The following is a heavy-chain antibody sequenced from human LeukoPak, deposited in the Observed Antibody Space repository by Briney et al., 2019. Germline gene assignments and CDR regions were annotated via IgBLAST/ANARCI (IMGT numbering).Heavy chain of an antibody. CDR3: ARDQYGAIDY. J-gene: IGHJ4*02. CDR2: LSGSGGST. CDR1: GFTFSTYA. V-gene: IGHV3-23*01. Sequence: PGGSLRLSCAASGFTFSTYAMTWVRQVPGQGLEWVSTLSGSGGSTYYAESVKGRFTISRDNAKNSLYLQMNSLRAEDTAVYYCARDQYGAIDYWGQGTLVTVSS. D-gene: IGHD1-26*01.